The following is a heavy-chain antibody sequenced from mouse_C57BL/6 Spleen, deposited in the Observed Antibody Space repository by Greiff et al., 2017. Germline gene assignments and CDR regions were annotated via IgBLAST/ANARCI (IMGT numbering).Heavy chain of an antibody. CDR2: ISSGGSYT. CDR1: GFTFSSYG. CDR3: ARHGAGNLAWFAY. J-gene: IGHJ3*01. V-gene: IGHV5-6*01. D-gene: IGHD2-1*01. Sequence: EVHLVQSGGDLVKPGGSLKLSCAASGFTFSSYGMSWVRQTPDKRLEWVATISSGGSYTYYPDSVKGRFTISIDNAKNTLYLQMSSLKSEDTAMYYCARHGAGNLAWFAYWGQGTLVTVSA.